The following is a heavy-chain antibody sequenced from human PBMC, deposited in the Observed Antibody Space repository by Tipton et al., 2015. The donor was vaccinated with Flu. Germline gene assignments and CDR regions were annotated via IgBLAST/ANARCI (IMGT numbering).Heavy chain of an antibody. Sequence: GLVKPSETLSLTCAVSGYSISSGYYWGWILQPPGKGLEWIGSIYHSGSTYYNPSLKSRVTISVDTSKNQFSLKLSSVTAADTAVYYCARGEVGATPADYWGQGTLVTVSS. V-gene: IGHV4-38-2*01. J-gene: IGHJ4*02. CDR2: IYHSGST. CDR1: GYSISSGYY. D-gene: IGHD1-26*01. CDR3: ARGEVGATPADY.